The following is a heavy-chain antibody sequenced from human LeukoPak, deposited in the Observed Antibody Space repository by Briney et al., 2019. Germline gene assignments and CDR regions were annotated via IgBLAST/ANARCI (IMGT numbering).Heavy chain of an antibody. CDR2: ILYDASNE. D-gene: IGHD2/OR15-2a*01. Sequence: GRSLRLSCAASGFTFSSYGMHWVRQAPGKGLQWVTFILYDASNEYYADSVKGRFTISRDNSKNTLYLQMNSLRAEDTAVYYCAKDVNLDYWGQGTLVTVSS. V-gene: IGHV3-33*06. CDR3: AKDVNLDY. CDR1: GFTFSSYG. J-gene: IGHJ4*02.